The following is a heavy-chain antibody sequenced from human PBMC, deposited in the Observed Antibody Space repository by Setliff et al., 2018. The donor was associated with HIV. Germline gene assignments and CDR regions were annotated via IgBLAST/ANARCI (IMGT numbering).Heavy chain of an antibody. Sequence: LRLSCAASGFAFSSYAMSWVRQAPGKGLEWLSAISGSGDRTFYPDSVKGRITISRDNSKNTLYLQMNSLRTDATAVYYCTKTLSTPIAAAFRGYFDAWGQGTPVTVSS. CDR3: TKTLSTPIAAAFRGYFDA. D-gene: IGHD6-13*01. V-gene: IGHV3-23*01. CDR1: GFAFSSYA. J-gene: IGHJ4*02. CDR2: ISGSGDRT.